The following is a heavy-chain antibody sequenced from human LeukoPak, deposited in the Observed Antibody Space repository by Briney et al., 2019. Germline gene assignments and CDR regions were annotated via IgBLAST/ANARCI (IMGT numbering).Heavy chain of an antibody. Sequence: GRSLRLSCAASGFTFSSYAMHWVRQAPGKGLEWVAVISYDGSNKYYADSVKGRFTISRDNSKNTLYLQMNSLRAEDTAVYYCAREIYCSGGSCGGAFDIWGQGTMVTVSS. D-gene: IGHD2-15*01. V-gene: IGHV3-30-3*01. CDR1: GFTFSSYA. CDR3: AREIYCSGGSCGGAFDI. J-gene: IGHJ3*02. CDR2: ISYDGSNK.